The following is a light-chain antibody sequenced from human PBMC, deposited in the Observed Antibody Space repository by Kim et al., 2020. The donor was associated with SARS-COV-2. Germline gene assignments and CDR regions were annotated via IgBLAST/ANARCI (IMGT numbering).Light chain of an antibody. J-gene: IGKJ4*01. CDR2: GAS. Sequence: SPEERATLSCRASQSVSSSSLAWYQQKPGQAPRLLISGASSRATGIPDRFSGSGSGTDFTLIINRLEPEDFAVYYCQQYDSSPLTFGGGTKVDIK. CDR1: QSVSSSS. CDR3: QQYDSSPLT. V-gene: IGKV3-20*01.